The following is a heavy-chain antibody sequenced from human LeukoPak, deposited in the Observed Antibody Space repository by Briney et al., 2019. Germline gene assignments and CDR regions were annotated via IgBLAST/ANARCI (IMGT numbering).Heavy chain of an antibody. CDR1: GYTFTGYY. D-gene: IGHD5-18*01. V-gene: IGHV1-2*02. CDR2: INPNSGGT. CDR3: AREGFTYGADNWFDP. Sequence: ASVKVSCKASGYTFTGYYLHWVRQAPGQGLEWMGWINPNSGGTNYARNFQGRVTMTRHTSISTAYMELSRLRSDDTAVYYCAREGFTYGADNWFDPWGQGTLVTVSS. J-gene: IGHJ5*02.